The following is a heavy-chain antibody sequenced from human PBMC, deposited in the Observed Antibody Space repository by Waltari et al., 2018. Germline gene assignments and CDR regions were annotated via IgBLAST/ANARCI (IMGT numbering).Heavy chain of an antibody. D-gene: IGHD3-10*01. CDR3: ARPFTYYYGSGRPVDY. Sequence: EVQLVESGGGLVQPGGSLRLSCAASGFTFSRYWISWVRQAPGKGLEWVANIKQDGSEKYYVDSVKGRFTISRDNAKNSLYLQMNSLRAEDTAVYYCARPFTYYYGSGRPVDYWGQGTLVTVSS. CDR1: GFTFSRYW. J-gene: IGHJ4*02. CDR2: IKQDGSEK. V-gene: IGHV3-7*01.